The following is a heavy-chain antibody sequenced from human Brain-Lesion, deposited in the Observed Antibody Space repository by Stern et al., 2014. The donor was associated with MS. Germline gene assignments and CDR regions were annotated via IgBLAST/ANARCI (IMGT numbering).Heavy chain of an antibody. CDR1: GYRFTSNW. J-gene: IGHJ4*02. CDR2: IWPGDSDT. D-gene: IGHD6-6*01. CDR3: ARRGDSSSSGFDY. Sequence: VHLVESGAEVKKPGESLKISCKGSGYRFTSNWIGWVRQMPGKGLEWMGIIWPGDSDTRYSPSFQGQVTISADKSISTAYLQWSSLQASDTAMYYCARRGDSSSSGFDYWGQGTLVIVSS. V-gene: IGHV5-51*01.